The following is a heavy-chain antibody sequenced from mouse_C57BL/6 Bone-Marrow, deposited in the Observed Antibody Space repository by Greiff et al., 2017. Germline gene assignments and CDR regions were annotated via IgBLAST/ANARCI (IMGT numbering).Heavy chain of an antibody. CDR1: GYTFTSYW. V-gene: IGHV1-59*01. CDR3: ARWGYYGSKAWFAY. D-gene: IGHD1-1*01. CDR2: IDPSDSYT. J-gene: IGHJ3*01. Sequence: QVQLKQPGAELARPGTSVKLSCKASGYTFTSYWMHWVKQRPGQGLEWIGVIDPSDSYTNYNQKFKGKATLTVDTSSSTAYMQLSSLTSEDSAVYYCARWGYYGSKAWFAYWGQGTLVTVSA.